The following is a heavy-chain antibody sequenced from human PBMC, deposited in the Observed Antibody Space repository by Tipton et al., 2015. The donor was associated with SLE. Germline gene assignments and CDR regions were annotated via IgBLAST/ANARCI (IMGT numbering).Heavy chain of an antibody. Sequence: GLVKPSETLSLTCDVSGYSISSGYYWAWIRQPPGSGLEWIGSINDSGNTYYSPSLKSRVTISADTSKNQFSLKLTSVTAADTAVYYCARQPLYYDSRGSSPAYFQSWGQGTLVTVSS. J-gene: IGHJ1*01. V-gene: IGHV4-38-2*01. CDR3: ARQPLYYDSRGSSPAYFQS. CDR1: GYSISSGYY. CDR2: INDSGNT. D-gene: IGHD3-22*01.